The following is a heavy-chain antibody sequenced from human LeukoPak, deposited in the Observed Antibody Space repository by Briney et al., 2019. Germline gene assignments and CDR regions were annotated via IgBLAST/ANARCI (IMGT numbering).Heavy chain of an antibody. D-gene: IGHD3-3*01. CDR3: ARKRGVGVDTNAFDM. CDR2: INANNDGS. J-gene: IGHJ3*02. V-gene: IGHV1-2*02. CDR1: GYTITGYY. Sequence: ASVKVSCKASGYTITGYYMHRVRQAPGQGLEWMGWINANNDGSVYAQKFQGRVTMTRDTSINTAYMELSRLRSDDTAVYYCARKRGVGVDTNAFDMWGQGTMVTVSS.